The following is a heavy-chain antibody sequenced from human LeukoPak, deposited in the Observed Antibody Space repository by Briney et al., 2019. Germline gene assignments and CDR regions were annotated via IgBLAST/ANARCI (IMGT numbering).Heavy chain of an antibody. J-gene: IGHJ4*02. D-gene: IGHD6-13*01. CDR3: VTAAGQEGG. CDR1: GYTFSASA. Sequence: PGGSLRLSCAASGYTFSASAMSWVRQAPGKGLEWVSAISGSGATTYYPDSVKGRFTISRDNSKNTLYLQMNSLRAEDTAVYYCVTAAGQEGGWGQGTLVTVSS. CDR2: ISGSGATT. V-gene: IGHV3-23*01.